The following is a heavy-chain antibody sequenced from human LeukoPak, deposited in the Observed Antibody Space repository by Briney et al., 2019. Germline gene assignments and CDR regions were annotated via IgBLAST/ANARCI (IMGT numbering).Heavy chain of an antibody. J-gene: IGHJ4*02. CDR1: GYTFTGYY. Sequence: ASVKVSCKASGYTFTGYYMHWVRQAPGQGLEWMGWINPNSGGTNYAQKFQGRVTMTRDTSISTAYMELSRLRSDDTAVNYCATLEYYDFWSGYGWGQGTLVTVSS. D-gene: IGHD3-3*01. CDR3: ATLEYYDFWSGYG. V-gene: IGHV1-2*02. CDR2: INPNSGGT.